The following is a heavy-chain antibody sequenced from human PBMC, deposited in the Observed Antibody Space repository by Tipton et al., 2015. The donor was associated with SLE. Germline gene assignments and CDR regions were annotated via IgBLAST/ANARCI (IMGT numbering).Heavy chain of an antibody. D-gene: IGHD1-26*01. V-gene: IGHV4-34*01. CDR1: GGSFSGYY. Sequence: TLSLTCAVYGGSFSGYYWSWIRQPPGKGLEWIGYIYYSGSTYYNPSLKSRVTISVGTSKNQFSLKLSSVTAADTAVYYCAREWSGSYRYYFDYWGQGTLVTVSS. CDR2: IYYSGST. CDR3: AREWSGSYRYYFDY. J-gene: IGHJ4*02.